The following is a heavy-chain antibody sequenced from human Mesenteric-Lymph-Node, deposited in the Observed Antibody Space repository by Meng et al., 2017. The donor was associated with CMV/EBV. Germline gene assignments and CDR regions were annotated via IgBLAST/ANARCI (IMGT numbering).Heavy chain of an antibody. V-gene: IGHV4-59*01. J-gene: IGHJ4*02. CDR1: GGSINRYY. CDR3: ARDVRGYCGGVCYGFDY. CDR2: VYYTGSS. D-gene: IGHD2-21*01. Sequence: SETLSLTCTVSGGSINRYYWSWIRQTPGKGLEWIGYVYYTGSSNFNPSLKSRVTISVDTSKNQFSLKLSSVTTADTAVYYCARDVRGYCGGVCYGFDYWGQGTLVTVSS.